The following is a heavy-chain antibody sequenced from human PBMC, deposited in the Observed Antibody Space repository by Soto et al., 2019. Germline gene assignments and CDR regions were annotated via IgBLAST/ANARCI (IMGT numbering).Heavy chain of an antibody. D-gene: IGHD2-21*02. CDR2: IWYDGSNK. V-gene: IGHV3-33*01. CDR3: ARGYGDHTPSDF. CDR1: GFTFSTYG. Sequence: PGGSLRLSCAASGFTFSTYGLHWFRQAPGKGLEWVAVIWYDGSNKYYADSVKGRFTISRDNSKNTLYLQMNSLRAEDTAVYYCARGYGDHTPSDFWGQGTLGSVSS. J-gene: IGHJ4*02.